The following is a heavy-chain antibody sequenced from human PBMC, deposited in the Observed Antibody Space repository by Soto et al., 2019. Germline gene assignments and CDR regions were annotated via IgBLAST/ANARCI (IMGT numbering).Heavy chain of an antibody. CDR3: AHFYPSVRSPIEAFDV. CDR1: GFSLNTRDMA. Sequence: QITLKESGPAVVKPTQTLTLTCTFSGFSLNTRDMAVGWIRQPPGKALEWLALIYWDDDKRYSPSLKNRLTIIKDTSKNQVVLMTTHMEPVDTGTYYCAHFYPSVRSPIEAFDVWGQGTTVSVSS. J-gene: IGHJ3*01. CDR2: IYWDDDK. D-gene: IGHD3-10*01. V-gene: IGHV2-5*02.